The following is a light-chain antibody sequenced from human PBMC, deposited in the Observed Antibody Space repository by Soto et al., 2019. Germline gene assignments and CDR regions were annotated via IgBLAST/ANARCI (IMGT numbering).Light chain of an antibody. J-gene: IGLJ3*02. CDR3: SSYTSTNSWV. CDR2: DVS. V-gene: IGLV2-14*01. CDR1: SSDVGGYNY. Sequence: QSVLTQSASVSGSPGQSITISCTGTSSDVGGYNYVSWYQQHPGKAPKLIMYDVSNRPSGVYTRFSGSKSGNTASLTISGLQAEDEADYSCSSYTSTNSWVFGGGTKLTVL.